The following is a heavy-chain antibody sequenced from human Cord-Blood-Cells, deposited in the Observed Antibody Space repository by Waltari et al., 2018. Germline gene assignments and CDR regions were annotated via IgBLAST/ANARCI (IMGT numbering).Heavy chain of an antibody. D-gene: IGHD6-6*01. CDR3: ARDEYSSSAFDI. CDR1: GFTFSSYG. Sequence: QVQLVESGGGVVQPGRSLRLSCAASGFTFSSYGMHWVRQAPGKGLEWVAVIWYDGSNKYYADSVKGRFTISRDNSKNTLYLQMNSLRAEDTAVYYCARDEYSSSAFDIWGQGTMVTVSS. J-gene: IGHJ3*02. V-gene: IGHV3-33*01. CDR2: IWYDGSNK.